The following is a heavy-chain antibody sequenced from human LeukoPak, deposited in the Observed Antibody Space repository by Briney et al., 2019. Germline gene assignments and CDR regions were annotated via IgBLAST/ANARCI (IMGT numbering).Heavy chain of an antibody. D-gene: IGHD3-22*01. V-gene: IGHV1-2*02. CDR1: GYTFTGYY. CDR3: ATEGYYDSSGYYTDY. CDR2: INPNSGGT. Sequence: VASVKVSCKASGYTFTGYYMHWVRQAPGQGLEWMGWINPNSGGTIYAQKFQGRVTMTEDTSTDTAYMELSSLRSEDTAVYYCATEGYYDSSGYYTDYWGQGTLVTVSS. J-gene: IGHJ4*02.